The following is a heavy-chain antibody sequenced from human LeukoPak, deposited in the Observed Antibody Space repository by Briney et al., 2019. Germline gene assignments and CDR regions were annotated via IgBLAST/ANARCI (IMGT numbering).Heavy chain of an antibody. CDR3: ARVVVGAFDI. J-gene: IGHJ3*02. Sequence: SVKVSSTLSARTFSSYAISWERQAPGQGREWMGRIIPILRIAHYAQQFQGRVTLTADQSTSTADMELSSRRSEDTAVDYCARVVVGAFDIWGQGTMVTVSS. CDR1: ARTFSSYA. V-gene: IGHV1-69*04. CDR2: IIPILRIA. D-gene: IGHD3-22*01.